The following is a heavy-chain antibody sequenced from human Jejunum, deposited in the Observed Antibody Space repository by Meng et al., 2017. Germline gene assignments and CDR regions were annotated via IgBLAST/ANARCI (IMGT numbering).Heavy chain of an antibody. V-gene: IGHV4-39*01. Sequence: QLQLQLSGPELVKPAETMSLTGTGTGGSVSSKNYYWGWIRQPPGKGLEWIGSSMHYSATAYYNPSLKSRVTISVDTSKTLFSLELSSVTAADTGVYYCARSPAWSSGRYFDYWGQGALVTVSS. CDR2: SMHYSATA. D-gene: IGHD6-25*01. CDR1: GGSVSSKNYY. CDR3: ARSPAWSSGRYFDY. J-gene: IGHJ4*02.